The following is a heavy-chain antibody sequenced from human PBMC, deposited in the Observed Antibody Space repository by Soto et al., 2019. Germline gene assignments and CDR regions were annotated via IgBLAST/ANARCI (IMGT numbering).Heavy chain of an antibody. J-gene: IGHJ4*02. D-gene: IGHD6-19*01. Sequence: QVQLQESGPGLVKPSETLSLTCTVSGGSISNYYWSWIRQAPGKRLEWIGYIYYTTNYNPSLKSRVTISADTSKNQISLKLPSVTAADTAVYYCARTSPVAGGFDYWGQGTLVTVSS. CDR2: IYYTT. CDR1: GGSISNYY. V-gene: IGHV4-59*01. CDR3: ARTSPVAGGFDY.